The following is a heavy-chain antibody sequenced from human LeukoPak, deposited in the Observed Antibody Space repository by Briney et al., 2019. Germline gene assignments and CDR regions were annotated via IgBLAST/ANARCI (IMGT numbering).Heavy chain of an antibody. CDR3: ARDRRSYFFAFDI. V-gene: IGHV4-39*07. CDR1: GGSISSSSYY. D-gene: IGHD1-26*01. CDR2: IYYSGST. J-gene: IGHJ3*02. Sequence: SETLSLTCTVSGGSISSSSYYWGWIRQPPGKGLEWIGSIYYSGSTYYNPSLKSRVTISVDTSKNQFSLKLSSVTAADTAVYYCARDRRSYFFAFDIWGQGTMVTVSS.